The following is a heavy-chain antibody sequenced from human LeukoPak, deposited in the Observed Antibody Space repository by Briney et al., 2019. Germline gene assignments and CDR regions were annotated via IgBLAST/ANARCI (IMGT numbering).Heavy chain of an antibody. D-gene: IGHD2-2*01. CDR2: ISSSSSYI. J-gene: IGHJ4*02. CDR3: AKAHCSSTSCSRADN. CDR1: GFTFSSYS. V-gene: IGHV3-21*04. Sequence: GGSLRLSCAASGFTFSSYSMNWVRQAPGRGLEWVSSISSSSSYIYYADSVKGRFTISRVQSTNTVYLQMNSLRADDTAVYYCAKAHCSSTSCSRADNWGQGTLVTVSS.